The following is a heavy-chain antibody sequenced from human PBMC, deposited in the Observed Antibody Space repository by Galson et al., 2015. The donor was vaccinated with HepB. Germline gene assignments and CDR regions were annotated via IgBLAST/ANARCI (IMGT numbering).Heavy chain of an antibody. Sequence: SLRLSCAGSEFIFSDFTMNWVRQAPGKGLEWVSSISRSGYYTDYADSVKGRFTISRDNAKNSLFLQMNSLRADDTAVYYCARVLSTSWASGFDYWGQGTLVTVS. CDR3: ARVLSTSWASGFDY. J-gene: IGHJ4*02. D-gene: IGHD2-2*01. CDR1: EFIFSDFT. V-gene: IGHV3-21*01. CDR2: ISRSGYYT.